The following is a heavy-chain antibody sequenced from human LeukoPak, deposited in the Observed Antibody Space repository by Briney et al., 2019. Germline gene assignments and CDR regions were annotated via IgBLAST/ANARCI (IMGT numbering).Heavy chain of an antibody. V-gene: IGHV3-33*03. J-gene: IGHJ4*02. Sequence: GGSLRLSYAASGFTVSSNYMSWVRQAPGKGLEWVAVIYYDGSKHFYGDSVKGRFTISRDDSKNTLYLQMNSLRAEDTAVYYCAKDRIQNYGGGSNFDYWGQGMLVTVSS. CDR3: AKDRIQNYGGGSNFDY. CDR1: GFTVSSNY. D-gene: IGHD1-7*01. CDR2: IYYDGSKH.